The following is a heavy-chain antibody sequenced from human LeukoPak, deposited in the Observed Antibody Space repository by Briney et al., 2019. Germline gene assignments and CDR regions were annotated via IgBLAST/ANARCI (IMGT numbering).Heavy chain of an antibody. J-gene: IGHJ4*02. V-gene: IGHV4-59*01. CDR3: ARGCLYEDY. CDR2: IYYSGNT. D-gene: IGHD2-8*01. Sequence: SETLSLTCTVSGGSMSSYYWSWFRQPPGKGLEWIGYIYYSGNTNYNSSLKSRVTISVDTSKNQFSLRLSSVTAADTAVYYCARGCLYEDYWGQGTLVTVAS. CDR1: GGSMSSYY.